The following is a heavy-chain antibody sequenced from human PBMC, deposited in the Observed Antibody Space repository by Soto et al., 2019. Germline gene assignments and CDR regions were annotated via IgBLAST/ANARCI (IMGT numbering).Heavy chain of an antibody. V-gene: IGHV5-51*03. CDR1: GYSFTSHW. CDR3: ARPPRGTTACFES. CDR2: IFPGDSDT. J-gene: IGHJ4*02. Sequence: EVQLVQSGPEVKKSGESLKISCKGSGYSFTSHWIGWVRQMPGKGLEWMGVIFPGDSDTRYSPSLQGRVTISADKSISAAYLQWNSLRASDTAMYYCARPPRGTTACFESWGQGTLVTVSS. D-gene: IGHD1-7*01.